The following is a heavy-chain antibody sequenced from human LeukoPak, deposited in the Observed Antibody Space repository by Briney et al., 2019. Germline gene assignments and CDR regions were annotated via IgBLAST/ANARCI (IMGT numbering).Heavy chain of an antibody. CDR3: ARDLRFLEWLSQRHWFDP. CDR1: GFTFSSYS. CDR2: ISSSSSYI. J-gene: IGHJ5*02. Sequence: GGSLRLSCAASGFTFSSYSMNWVRQAPGKGLEWVSSISSSSSYIYYADSVKGRFTISRDNAKNSLYLQMNSLRAEDTAVYYCARDLRFLEWLSQRHWFDPWGQGTLVTVSS. V-gene: IGHV3-21*01. D-gene: IGHD3-3*01.